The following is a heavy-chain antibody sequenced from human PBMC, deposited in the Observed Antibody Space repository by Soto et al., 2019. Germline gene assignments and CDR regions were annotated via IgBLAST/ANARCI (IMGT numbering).Heavy chain of an antibody. Sequence: PGGSLRLSCAASGFTFSSYWMSWVRQAPGKGLEGVANIKQEGSEKYYVDSVKGRFTISRDNAKNSLSLQMNSLRAEDTPVYYCARDTTISDFCSIPSSYIAFGGFAFWAQGTLVPVSP. CDR1: GFTFSSYW. J-gene: IGHJ4*02. V-gene: IGHV3-7*03. CDR2: IKQEGSEK. D-gene: IGHD2-2*02. CDR3: ARDTTISDFCSIPSSYIAFGGFAF.